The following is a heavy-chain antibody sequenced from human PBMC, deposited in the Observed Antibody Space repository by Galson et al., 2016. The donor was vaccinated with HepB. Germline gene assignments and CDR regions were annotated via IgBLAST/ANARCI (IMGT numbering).Heavy chain of an antibody. CDR1: GLSFSPYA. CDR2: INGTGTIT. V-gene: IGHV3-23*01. CDR3: ARGGLGNYYAYGMDV. J-gene: IGHJ6*02. Sequence: SLRLSCAASGLSFSPYAVSWVRQAPGKGLEWVSAINGTGTITKYADSVKGRFTIPRDNSKNTMYLQVNSLRAEDTAVYYCARGGLGNYYAYGMDVWGHGTTVTVSS. D-gene: IGHD3/OR15-3a*01.